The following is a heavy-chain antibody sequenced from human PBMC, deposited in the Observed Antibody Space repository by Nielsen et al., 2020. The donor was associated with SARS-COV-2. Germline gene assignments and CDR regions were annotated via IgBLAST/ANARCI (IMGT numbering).Heavy chain of an antibody. CDR1: GFTFSNYA. J-gene: IGHJ3*01. V-gene: IGHV3-23*01. Sequence: GESLKISCEASGFTFSNYAMSWVRQAPGKGLEWVSSISSSGGNTYSVDSVKGRFTISRDNSKNTLYLQMNSLRVEDTAVYYCARDWSRAFDVWGQGTMVTVSS. CDR3: ARDWSRAFDV. CDR2: ISSSGGNT.